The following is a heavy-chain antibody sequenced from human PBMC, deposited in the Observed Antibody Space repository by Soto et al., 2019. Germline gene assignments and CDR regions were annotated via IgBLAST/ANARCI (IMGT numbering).Heavy chain of an antibody. Sequence: QVHLMQSGAEVKSPGASARVSCKASGYTFSSYGVSWVRQAPGQGLEFMGWISVYNGHTNYAQKFQGRVTMTTDTSTSTAYMELRSLRSADTAVYFCARCDFGDYVPPLDHWCQGTLVTVSA. V-gene: IGHV1-18*01. CDR3: ARCDFGDYVPPLDH. CDR2: ISVYNGHT. J-gene: IGHJ4*02. D-gene: IGHD4-17*01. CDR1: GYTFSSYG.